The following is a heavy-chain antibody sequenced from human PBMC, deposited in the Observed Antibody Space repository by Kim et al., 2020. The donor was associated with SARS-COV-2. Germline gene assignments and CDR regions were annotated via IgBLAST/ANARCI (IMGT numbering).Heavy chain of an antibody. V-gene: IGHV4-61*01. CDR2: VYYGGAT. CDR3: ARDLGFCSSNNCPQWGY. D-gene: IGHD2-2*01. Sequence: SETLSLTCSVSDASVRSGTYHWSWIRQPPGKGLEWIGFVYYGGATDYNPSLRSRVTISVDTSNNQFYLKLTSVTAADTAVYYCARDLGFCSSNNCPQWGYWGQGILVTVPS. CDR1: DASVRSGTYH. J-gene: IGHJ4*02.